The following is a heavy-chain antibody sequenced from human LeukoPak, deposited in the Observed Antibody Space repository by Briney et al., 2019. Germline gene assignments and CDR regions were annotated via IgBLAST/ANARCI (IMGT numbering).Heavy chain of an antibody. Sequence: GGSLRLSCAASGFTFSSYSMKWVRQAPGKGLEWVSSISSSSSYIYYADSVKGRFTISRDNAKNSLYLQMNSLRAEDTAVYYCATGLRYFDSGAFDIWGQGTMVTVSS. CDR3: ATGLRYFDSGAFDI. CDR2: ISSSSSYI. V-gene: IGHV3-21*01. D-gene: IGHD3-9*01. CDR1: GFTFSSYS. J-gene: IGHJ3*02.